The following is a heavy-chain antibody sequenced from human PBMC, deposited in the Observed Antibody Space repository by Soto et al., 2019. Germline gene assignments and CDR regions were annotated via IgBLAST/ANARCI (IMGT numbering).Heavy chain of an antibody. J-gene: IGHJ6*03. V-gene: IGHV3-33*01. CDR2: IWYDGSNK. CDR1: GFTFSSYG. Sequence: GGSLRLSCAASGFTFSSYGMHWVRQAPGKGLVWVAVIWYDGSNKYYADSVKGRFTISRDNSKNTLYLQMNSLRAEDTAVYYCARTSCSSTSCYAYYYYYMDVWGKGTTVTVSS. D-gene: IGHD2-2*01. CDR3: ARTSCSSTSCYAYYYYYMDV.